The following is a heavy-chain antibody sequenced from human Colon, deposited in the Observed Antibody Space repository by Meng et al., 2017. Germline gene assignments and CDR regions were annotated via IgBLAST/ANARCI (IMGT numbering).Heavy chain of an antibody. D-gene: IGHD3-10*01. CDR2: INHSGST. CDR3: ARGLRGLDV. J-gene: IGHJ6*02. Sequence: SETLSLTCAVYGGSFSGYYWSWIRQPPGKGLEWIGEINHSGSTNYNPSLKSRVTISVDTSKNQFSLKLSSVTAADTAVYYCARGLRGLDVWGQGTTVPSP. CDR1: GGSFSGYY. V-gene: IGHV4-34*01.